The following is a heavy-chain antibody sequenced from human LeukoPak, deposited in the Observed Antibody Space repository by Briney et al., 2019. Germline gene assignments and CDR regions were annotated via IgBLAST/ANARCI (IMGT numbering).Heavy chain of an antibody. CDR3: ARGLLADYDSSVLDWFDP. Sequence: SETLSLTCTVSGGSISSYCWSWIRQPPGKGLEWIGYIYYSGSTNYNPSLKSRVTISVDTSKNQFSLKLSSVTAADTAVYYCARGLLADYDSSVLDWFDPWGQGTLVTVSS. D-gene: IGHD3-22*01. CDR1: GGSISSYC. CDR2: IYYSGST. V-gene: IGHV4-59*01. J-gene: IGHJ5*02.